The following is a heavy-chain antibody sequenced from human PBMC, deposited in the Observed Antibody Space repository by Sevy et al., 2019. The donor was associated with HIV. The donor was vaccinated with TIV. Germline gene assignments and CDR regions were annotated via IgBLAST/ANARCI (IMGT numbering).Heavy chain of an antibody. Sequence: GGSLRLSCVASGFRFSAFGMAWVRQAAGEGLEWVSGINGGGGSTYYRNSVKGRFTVSRENYKNTVYLQMNSLRADDTAVYYCAKAPYYDFWSHNYNNWFDPWGQGTLVTVSS. D-gene: IGHD3-3*01. CDR2: INGGGGST. CDR3: AKAPYYDFWSHNYNNWFDP. V-gene: IGHV3-23*01. J-gene: IGHJ5*02. CDR1: GFRFSAFG.